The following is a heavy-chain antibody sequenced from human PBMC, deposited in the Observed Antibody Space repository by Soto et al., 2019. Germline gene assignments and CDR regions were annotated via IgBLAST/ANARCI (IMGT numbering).Heavy chain of an antibody. D-gene: IGHD2-2*01. CDR3: AKDGVDQTATVTGGY. J-gene: IGHJ4*02. CDR2: INTDNGNT. V-gene: IGHV1-18*01. CDR1: GYTFTNYG. Sequence: QVHLVQSGPEVKKPGASVRVSCRASGYTFTNYGIGWVRQAPGQGLEWMGRINTDNGNTNYAQQFRGRRTMTTDTSTTTAYMALRSLKSDDTTMYYCAKDGVDQTATVTGGYCGQGTLVTVSS.